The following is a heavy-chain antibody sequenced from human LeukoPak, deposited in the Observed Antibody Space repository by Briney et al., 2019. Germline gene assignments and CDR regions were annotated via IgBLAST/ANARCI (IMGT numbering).Heavy chain of an antibody. J-gene: IGHJ4*02. CDR1: GDSISDYY. CDR2: IYYSGNT. D-gene: IGHD6-13*01. CDR3: ARGGGYSSSWYSGKEI. V-gene: IGHV4-59*12. Sequence: SETLSLTCTVSGDSISDYYWSWIRQPPGKGLEWIGYIYYSGNTNYNPSLKSRVTISVDTSKNQFSLKLSSVTAADTAVYYCARGGGYSSSWYSGKEIWGQGTLVTVSS.